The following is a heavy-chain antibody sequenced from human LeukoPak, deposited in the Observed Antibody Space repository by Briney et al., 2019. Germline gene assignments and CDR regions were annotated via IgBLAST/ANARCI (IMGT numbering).Heavy chain of an antibody. D-gene: IGHD2-21*02. CDR3: ARLVVVTAGDY. J-gene: IGHJ4*01. CDR1: GFNLSNYW. V-gene: IGHV3-74*01. CDR2: LHSNGAFT. Sequence: GGSLRLSCSASGFNLSNYWMHWVRQAPGKGLVWVARLHSNGAFTTYADSVKGRITISRDTAKNTLYLQMNSLRVEDTAVYYCARLVVVTAGDYWGQGTLVTVSS.